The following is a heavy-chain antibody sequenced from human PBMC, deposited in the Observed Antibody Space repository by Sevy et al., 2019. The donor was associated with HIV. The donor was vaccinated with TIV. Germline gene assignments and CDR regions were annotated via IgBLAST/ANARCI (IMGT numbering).Heavy chain of an antibody. CDR1: GFTVNINY. V-gene: IGHV3-66*01. CDR3: AREVGGSGSK. D-gene: IGHD3-10*01. CDR2: IHSDDTT. Sequence: LSLTCAASGFTVNINYMTWVRQAPGKGLEGVSVIHSDDTTYHADSVKDRFTISRDNARNSVYLEMNSLRAEDTAMYYCAREVGGSGSKWGQGTLVTVSS. J-gene: IGHJ4*02.